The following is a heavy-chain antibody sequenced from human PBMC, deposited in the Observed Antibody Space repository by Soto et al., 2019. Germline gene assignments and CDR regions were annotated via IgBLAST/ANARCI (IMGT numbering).Heavy chain of an antibody. CDR3: LRDQRHWNEFADQ. V-gene: IGHV3-74*01. Sequence: VQLVESGGGLVKPGGSLRLYCAASGFAFGRYWMHWVRQAPGKGLVWVSRISQDGAIATQADSVKGRFTISRDNAKNTLLLQMNRLRADDTAVYYCLRDQRHWNEFADQWGQGTLVTFSS. D-gene: IGHD1-1*01. CDR2: ISQDGAIA. CDR1: GFAFGRYW. J-gene: IGHJ4*02.